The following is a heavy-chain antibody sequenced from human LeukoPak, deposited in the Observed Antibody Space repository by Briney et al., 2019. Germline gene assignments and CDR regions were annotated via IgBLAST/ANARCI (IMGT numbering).Heavy chain of an antibody. CDR2: INPRSGGT. J-gene: IGHJ5*02. Sequence: GASLKVSCQASGYGFSDYYVHWIRQAPGQGLEWMGWINPRSGGTIYAQKFQGRVSMTRDTFTTTAYMEIHSLISDDTATYYCARGWQINSSGGFVDPWGQGTLITVSS. D-gene: IGHD6-6*01. CDR1: GYGFSDYY. V-gene: IGHV1-2*02. CDR3: ARGWQINSSGGFVDP.